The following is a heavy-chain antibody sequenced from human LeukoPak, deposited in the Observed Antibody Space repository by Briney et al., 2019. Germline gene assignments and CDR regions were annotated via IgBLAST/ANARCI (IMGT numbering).Heavy chain of an antibody. Sequence: SETLSLTCTVSGGSISRSSYYWGWIRPPPGKGLEWIGSIYYSGSTYYNPSLKSRVTISVDTSKNQFSLKLSSVTAADTAVYYCARQYYYDSSGYYSPPHAFDIWGQGTMVTVSS. V-gene: IGHV4-39*01. CDR3: ARQYYYDSSGYYSPPHAFDI. CDR1: GGSISRSSYY. CDR2: IYYSGST. J-gene: IGHJ3*02. D-gene: IGHD3-22*01.